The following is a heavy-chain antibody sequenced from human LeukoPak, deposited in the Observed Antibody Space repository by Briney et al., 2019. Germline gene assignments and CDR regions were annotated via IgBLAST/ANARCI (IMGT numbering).Heavy chain of an antibody. CDR3: ARDGGGIAVAPNWFDP. CDR2: IKQDGSEK. CDR1: GFTFSSYW. Sequence: GGSLRLSCAASGFTFSSYWMSWVRQAPGKGLEWVANIKQDGSEKYYVDSVKGRFTISRDNAKNSLYLQMNSLRAEHTAVYNCARDGGGIAVAPNWFDPWGQGTLVTVSS. V-gene: IGHV3-7*01. J-gene: IGHJ5*02. D-gene: IGHD6-19*01.